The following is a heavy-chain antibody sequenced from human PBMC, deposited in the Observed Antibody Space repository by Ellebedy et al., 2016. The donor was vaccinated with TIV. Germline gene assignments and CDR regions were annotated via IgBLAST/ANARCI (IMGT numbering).Heavy chain of an antibody. J-gene: IGHJ2*01. V-gene: IGHV4-34*01. D-gene: IGHD2-21*01. CDR2: INHRGTT. Sequence: GSLRLSCGIYGGSFSGNSWSWIRQSPGKGLEWIGEINHRGTTNYNPSLERRVSLSMDTSENQFSVRLNSVTAADTAVYYCARSDWQDVDLDRWYFDLWGRGTLVTVST. CDR3: ARSDWQDVDLDRWYFDL. CDR1: GGSFSGNS.